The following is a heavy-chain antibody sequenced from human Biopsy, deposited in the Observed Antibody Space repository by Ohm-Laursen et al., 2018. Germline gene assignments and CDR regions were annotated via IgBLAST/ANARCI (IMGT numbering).Heavy chain of an antibody. Sequence: SLRLSCAASGFIFSDHEMDWVRQAPGKGLEWISYVTKGGNHKFYADALGGRFTISRDNSQNSVSLQMDSLRVDDTALYYCVVLYFGELVFWGRGSLVTVSS. D-gene: IGHD3-10*01. V-gene: IGHV3-48*03. CDR3: VVLYFGELVF. CDR1: GFIFSDHE. J-gene: IGHJ4*02. CDR2: VTKGGNHK.